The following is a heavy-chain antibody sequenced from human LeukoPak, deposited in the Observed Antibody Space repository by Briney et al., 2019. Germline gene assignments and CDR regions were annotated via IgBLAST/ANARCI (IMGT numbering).Heavy chain of an antibody. CDR1: GLTFSNDW. J-gene: IGHJ4*02. CDR3: VRWHLATAGAFN. Sequence: QPGGSLRLSYAASGLTFSNDWMLGVRQPPAKGLMGVSRIPNDGSSPTYADSVKGRFTISRDNAKNTVYLQMNSLRAEDTAVYYCVRWHLATAGAFNWGQGTLVTVSS. D-gene: IGHD6-13*01. CDR2: IPNDGSSP. V-gene: IGHV3-74*01.